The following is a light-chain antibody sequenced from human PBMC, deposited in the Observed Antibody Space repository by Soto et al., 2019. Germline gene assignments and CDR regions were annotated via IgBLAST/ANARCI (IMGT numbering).Light chain of an antibody. Sequence: QSALTQPASVSGSPGQSITISCTGTSSDVGGYNYVSWYQQHPGKAPKLMIYEVSNRPSGVSNRFSGSKSGNTASLTISGLQAEDEADYSCSSYTSNSTLVFGTGTKLTVL. J-gene: IGLJ1*01. CDR2: EVS. CDR3: SSYTSNSTLV. V-gene: IGLV2-14*01. CDR1: SSDVGGYNY.